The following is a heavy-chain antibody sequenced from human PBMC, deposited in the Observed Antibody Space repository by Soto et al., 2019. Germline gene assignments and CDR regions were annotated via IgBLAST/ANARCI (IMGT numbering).Heavy chain of an antibody. CDR1: GYTFTSYY. CDR3: ARDGGGIVGANYSGMDV. D-gene: IGHD1-26*01. Sequence: ASVKVSCKASGYTFTSYYMHWVRQAPGQGLEWMGIINPSGGSTSYAQKFQGRVTMTRDTSTSTVYMELSSLRSEDTAVDYCARDGGGIVGANYSGMDVWGQGTTVTVSS. J-gene: IGHJ6*02. CDR2: INPSGGST. V-gene: IGHV1-46*01.